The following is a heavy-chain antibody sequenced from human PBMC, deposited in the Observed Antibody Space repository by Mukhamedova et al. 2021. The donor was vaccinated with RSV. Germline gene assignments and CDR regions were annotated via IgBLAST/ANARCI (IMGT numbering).Heavy chain of an antibody. CDR3: ATHSSATLLGL. CDR2: IKSYSYGKTV. D-gene: IGHD6-25*01. Sequence: GKGLEWVGRIKSYSYGKTVDYAAPVKGRFTISRDDSQDTVYLQMSSLKTEDTAVYYCATHSSATLLGLWGQGTLVTVSS. J-gene: IGHJ4*02. V-gene: IGHV3-15*01.